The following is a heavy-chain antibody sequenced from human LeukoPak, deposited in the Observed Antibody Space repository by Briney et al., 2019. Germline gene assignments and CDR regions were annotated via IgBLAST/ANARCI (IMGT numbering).Heavy chain of an antibody. J-gene: IGHJ4*02. CDR1: GDSITTSRW. Sequence: SETLSFTCAVSGDSITTSRWWSWARQPPGKGLEWIGEIYHGGTTNYNPSLKSRVIMSVDKSKNHFSLKLTSVTAADTAVYYCSTYLYGGDYGSYYFEYWGQGTLVTVSS. CDR3: STYLYGGDYGSYYFEY. CDR2: IYHGGTT. D-gene: IGHD4-23*01. V-gene: IGHV4-4*02.